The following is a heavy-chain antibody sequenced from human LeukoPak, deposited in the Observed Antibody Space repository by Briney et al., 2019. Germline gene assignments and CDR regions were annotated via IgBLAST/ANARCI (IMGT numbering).Heavy chain of an antibody. J-gene: IGHJ5*02. CDR1: IDSFSNYH. V-gene: IGHV4-34*01. D-gene: IGHD1-26*01. CDR2: VNESGGT. CDR3: ARGQGATAPQVGKNWFDP. Sequence: KTSETLSLTCAVYIDSFSNYHWNWIRQTPAKGMEWIGEVNESGGTNISPSLRSRVILSVDTSKNQFSLKLISVTVADTAIYYCARGQGATAPQVGKNWFDPWGQGTRVTVSS.